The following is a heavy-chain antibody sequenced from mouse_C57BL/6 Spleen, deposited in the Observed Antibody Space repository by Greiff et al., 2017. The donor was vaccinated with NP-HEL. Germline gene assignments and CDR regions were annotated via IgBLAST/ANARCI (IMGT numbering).Heavy chain of an antibody. V-gene: IGHV1-64*01. D-gene: IGHD1-1*01. CDR1: GYTFTSYW. J-gene: IGHJ1*03. CDR2: IHPNSGST. Sequence: QVHVKQPGAELVKPGASVKLSCKASGYTFTSYWMHWVKQRPGQGLEWIGMIHPNSGSTNYNEKFKSKATLTVDKSSSTAYMQLSSLTSEDSAVYYCADYGSSPWYFDVWGTGTTVTVSS. CDR3: ADYGSSPWYFDV.